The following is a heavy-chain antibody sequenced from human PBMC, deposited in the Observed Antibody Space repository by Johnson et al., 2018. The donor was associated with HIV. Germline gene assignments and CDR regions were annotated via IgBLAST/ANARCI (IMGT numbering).Heavy chain of an antibody. J-gene: IGHJ3*02. V-gene: IGHV3-23*01. Sequence: VQLLESGGGLVQPGGSLRLSCAASGFTFSTYVMSWVRQAPGKGLEWVSGISGSGGSTYYADSVRGRFTISRDNSKNTLYLQMESLRADDTAVYYCAEVGYCSSASCYAGAFDIWGQGTMVTVSS. CDR3: AEVGYCSSASCYAGAFDI. CDR2: ISGSGGST. D-gene: IGHD2-2*03. CDR1: GFTFSTYV.